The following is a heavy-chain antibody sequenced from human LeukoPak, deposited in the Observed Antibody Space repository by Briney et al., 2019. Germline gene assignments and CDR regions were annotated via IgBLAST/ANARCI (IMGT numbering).Heavy chain of an antibody. V-gene: IGHV4-39*07. J-gene: IGHJ5*02. CDR2: INHSGST. CDR1: GGSISSSPYY. Sequence: SETLSLTCTVSGGSISSSPYYWSWIRQPPGKGLEWIGEINHSGSTNYNPSLKSRVTISVDTSKNQFSLKLSSVTAADTAVYYCARVAAPGGFWFDPWGQGTLVTVSS. D-gene: IGHD3-16*01. CDR3: ARVAAPGGFWFDP.